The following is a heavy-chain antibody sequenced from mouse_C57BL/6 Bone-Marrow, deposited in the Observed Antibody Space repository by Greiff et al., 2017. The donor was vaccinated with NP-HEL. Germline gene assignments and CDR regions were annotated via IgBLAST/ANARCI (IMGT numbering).Heavy chain of an antibody. CDR1: GYTFTSYG. D-gene: IGHD2-3*01. V-gene: IGHV1-81*01. CDR2: IYPRSGNT. J-gene: IGHJ2*01. CDR3: ARGEYDGYYVNY. Sequence: QVQLQQSGAELARPGASVKLSCKASGYTFTSYGISWVKQRTGQGLEWIGEIYPRSGNTYYNEKFKGKATLTADKSSRTAYMELRSLTSEDSAVYFCARGEYDGYYVNYWGQGTTLTVSS.